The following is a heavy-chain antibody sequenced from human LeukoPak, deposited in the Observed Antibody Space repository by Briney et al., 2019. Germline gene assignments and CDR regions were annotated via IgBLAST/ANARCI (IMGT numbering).Heavy chain of an antibody. Sequence: WASVKVSCRASGYTLTSSDIHWVRQAPGQGLEWMGWMNPNSGNTGYAQKFQDRVTMTRSTSISTAYMELRSLRSEDTAVYYCARGRKTGYIGIDYWGQGTLVTVSA. CDR3: ARGRKTGYIGIDY. D-gene: IGHD6-13*01. J-gene: IGHJ4*02. CDR2: MNPNSGNT. V-gene: IGHV1-8*01. CDR1: GYTLTSSD.